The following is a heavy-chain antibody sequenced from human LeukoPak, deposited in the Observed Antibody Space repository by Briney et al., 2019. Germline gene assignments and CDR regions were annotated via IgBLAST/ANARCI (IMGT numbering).Heavy chain of an antibody. D-gene: IGHD3-22*01. Sequence: GSLRLSCAASGFTFSSYSMNWVRQAPGKGLEWVSSISSSSSYIYYADSVKGRFTISRDNAKNSLYLQMNSLRAEDTAVYYCARDMTPSHYYDSSGYSNDAFDIWGQGTMVTVSS. V-gene: IGHV3-21*01. CDR3: ARDMTPSHYYDSSGYSNDAFDI. J-gene: IGHJ3*02. CDR1: GFTFSSYS. CDR2: ISSSSSYI.